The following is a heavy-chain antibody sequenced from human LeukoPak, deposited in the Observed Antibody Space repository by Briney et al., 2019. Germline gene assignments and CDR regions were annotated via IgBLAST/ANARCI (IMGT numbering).Heavy chain of an antibody. J-gene: IGHJ4*02. CDR1: GDSISSSNCY. CDR3: ARSPGYYDSSGTRTLDY. Sequence: SETLSLTCTVSGDSISSSNCYWGWIRQPPGKGLEWIGSIYFSGGTYYNASLKSRVTISVDTSKNQFSLKLSSVTAADTAVYYCARSPGYYDSSGTRTLDYWGQGTLVTVSS. D-gene: IGHD3-22*01. CDR2: IYFSGGT. V-gene: IGHV4-39*07.